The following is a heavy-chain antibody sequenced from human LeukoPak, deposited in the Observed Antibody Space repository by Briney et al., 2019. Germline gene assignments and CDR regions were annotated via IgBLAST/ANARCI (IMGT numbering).Heavy chain of an antibody. CDR2: INAGSGNT. Sequence: ASVKVSCKASGYTFTSYAMHWVRQAPGQRLEWMGWINAGSGNTKYSQKFQGRVTITRDTSASTAYMELSSLRSEDTAVYYCARVGTAMVSGDYWGQGTLVTVSS. CDR1: GYTFTSYA. D-gene: IGHD5-18*01. CDR3: ARVGTAMVSGDY. J-gene: IGHJ4*02. V-gene: IGHV1-3*01.